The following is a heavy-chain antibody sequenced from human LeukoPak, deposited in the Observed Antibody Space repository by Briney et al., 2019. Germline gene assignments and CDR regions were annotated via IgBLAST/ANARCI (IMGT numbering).Heavy chain of an antibody. Sequence: SGPTLVNPTQTLTLTCTFSGFSLSTSGMGVGWIRQPPGKALEWLALIYWDDDKRYSPSLKHRLAITKDTSKNQVVLTMTNMDPVDTATHYCADRSLAAVTRPFDYWGQGTLVTVSS. CDR3: ADRSLAAVTRPFDY. V-gene: IGHV2-5*02. J-gene: IGHJ4*02. CDR2: IYWDDDK. D-gene: IGHD4-17*01. CDR1: GFSLSTSGMG.